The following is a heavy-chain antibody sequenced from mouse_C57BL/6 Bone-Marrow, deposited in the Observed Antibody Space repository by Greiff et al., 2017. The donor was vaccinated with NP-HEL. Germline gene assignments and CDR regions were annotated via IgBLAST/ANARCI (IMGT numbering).Heavy chain of an antibody. J-gene: IGHJ4*01. CDR3: AREGGLRRRTYAMDY. D-gene: IGHD2-4*01. V-gene: IGHV5-16*01. Sequence: EVKVEASEGGLVQPGSSMKLSCTASGFTFSDYSMAWVRQVPEKGLEWVANINYDGSSTYYLDSLKSRFIISRDNAKNILYLQMSSLKSEDTATYYCAREGGLRRRTYAMDYWGQGTSVTVSS. CDR1: GFTFSDYS. CDR2: INYDGSST.